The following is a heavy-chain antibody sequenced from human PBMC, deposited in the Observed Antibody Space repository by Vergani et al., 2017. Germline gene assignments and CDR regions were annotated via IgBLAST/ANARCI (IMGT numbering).Heavy chain of an antibody. Sequence: QVQLVQSGAELKKPGASVKVSCKASGYTFTSYYMPWVRQAPGQGLEWMGIINPSGGSTSYAQKFQGRVTMTRDTSTSTVYMELSSLRSEDTAVYYCARPITYYDILTCYYQHYGMDVWGQGITVTVSS. V-gene: IGHV1-46*03. CDR2: INPSGGST. CDR3: ARPITYYDILTCYYQHYGMDV. D-gene: IGHD3-9*01. J-gene: IGHJ6*02. CDR1: GYTFTSYY.